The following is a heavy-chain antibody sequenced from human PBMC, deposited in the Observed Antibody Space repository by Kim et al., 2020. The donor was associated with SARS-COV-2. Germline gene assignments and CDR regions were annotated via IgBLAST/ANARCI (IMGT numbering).Heavy chain of an antibody. D-gene: IGHD6-13*01. V-gene: IGHV4-30-4*01. CDR2: IYYSGST. CDR3: ARGGPNIAAAVGWFDP. Sequence: SETMSLTCTVSGGSISSGDYYWSWNRQPPGKGLEWIGYIYYSGSTYYNPSLKSRVTISVDTSKNQFSLKLSSVTAADTAVDYCARGGPNIAAAVGWFDPWGQGTLVTVSS. CDR1: GGSISSGDYY. J-gene: IGHJ5*02.